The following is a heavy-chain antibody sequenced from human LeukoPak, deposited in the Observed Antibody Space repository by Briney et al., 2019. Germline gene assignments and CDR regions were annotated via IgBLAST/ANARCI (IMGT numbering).Heavy chain of an antibody. Sequence: PGGSLRLSCAASGFTFSSYWMHWVRQAPGKGLVWVSRINSDGSSTSYADSVKGRFTISRDNAKNTLYLQMNSLRAEDTAVYYCARAGLNYYYYYMDVWGKGTTVTISS. CDR2: INSDGSST. CDR3: ARAGLNYYYYYMDV. J-gene: IGHJ6*03. CDR1: GFTFSSYW. V-gene: IGHV3-74*01.